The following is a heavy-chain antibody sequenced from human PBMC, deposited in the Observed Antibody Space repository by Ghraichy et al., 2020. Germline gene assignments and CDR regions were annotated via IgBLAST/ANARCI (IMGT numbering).Heavy chain of an antibody. CDR2: ISRNGSST. V-gene: IGHV3-64D*06. Sequence: GGSLRLSCSASGFTFSSYAMHWVRQAPGKGLEYVSAISRNGSSTYYADSVKGRFTISRDNSKNTLYLQMSSLRAEDTAVYYCVKDGLEPLPTYYYYYMDVWGKGTSVTAS. D-gene: IGHD2-15*01. CDR1: GFTFSSYA. CDR3: VKDGLEPLPTYYYYYMDV. J-gene: IGHJ6*03.